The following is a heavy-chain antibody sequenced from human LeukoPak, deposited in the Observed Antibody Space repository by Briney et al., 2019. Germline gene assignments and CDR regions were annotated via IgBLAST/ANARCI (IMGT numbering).Heavy chain of an antibody. CDR1: GGSFSGYY. CDR2: INHSGST. J-gene: IGHJ6*03. Sequence: SETLSLTCAVYGGSFSGYYWSWIRQPPGKGLEWIGEINHSGSTNYNPSLKSRVTISVDTSKNQFYLKLSSVTAADTAVYYCAGSLGIVVVPAAHYYYYMDVWGKGTTVTVSS. V-gene: IGHV4-34*01. CDR3: AGSLGIVVVPAAHYYYYMDV. D-gene: IGHD2-2*01.